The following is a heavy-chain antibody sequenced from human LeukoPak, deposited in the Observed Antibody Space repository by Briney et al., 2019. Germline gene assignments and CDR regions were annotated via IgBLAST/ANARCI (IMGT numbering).Heavy chain of an antibody. V-gene: IGHV4-61*02. D-gene: IGHD3-10*01. Sequence: SETLSLTCTVSGGSISSGSYYWSWIRQPAGKGLEWIGRIYTSGSTNYNPSLKSRVTMSVDTSKNQFSLKLSSVTAADTAVYYCARLWGNWYFDLWGRGTLVTVSS. CDR3: ARLWGNWYFDL. J-gene: IGHJ2*01. CDR2: IYTSGST. CDR1: GGSISSGSYY.